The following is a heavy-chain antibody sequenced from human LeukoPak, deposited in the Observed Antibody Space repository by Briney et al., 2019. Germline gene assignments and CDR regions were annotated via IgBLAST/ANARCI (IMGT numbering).Heavy chain of an antibody. J-gene: IGHJ6*03. CDR1: GGSISSSSYY. V-gene: IGHV4-39*07. D-gene: IGHD3-22*01. CDR3: ASDSKWLFPYYYYMDV. CDR2: IYYSGST. Sequence: SETLSLTCTVSGGSISSSSYYWGWIRQPPGKGLEWIGSIYYSGSTYYNPSLKSRVTISVDTSKNQFSLRLSSVTAADTAVYYCASDSKWLFPYYYYMDVWGKGTTVTVSS.